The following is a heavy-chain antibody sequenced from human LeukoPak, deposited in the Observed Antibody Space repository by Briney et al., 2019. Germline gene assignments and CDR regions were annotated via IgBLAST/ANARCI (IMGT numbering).Heavy chain of an antibody. J-gene: IGHJ4*02. V-gene: IGHV3-7*01. CDR3: ANDDY. Sequence: GGSLRLSCVASGFTFSSYWMSWVRQAPGKGLEWVANIKQDGSEKYYVDSVKGRFTISRDNAKNSLYLQMNSLRAEDTAVYYCANDDYWGQGTPVTVSS. CDR2: IKQDGSEK. CDR1: GFTFSSYW.